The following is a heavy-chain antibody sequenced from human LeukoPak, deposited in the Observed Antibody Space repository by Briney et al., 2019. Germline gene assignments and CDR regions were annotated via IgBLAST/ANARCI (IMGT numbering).Heavy chain of an antibody. J-gene: IGHJ4*02. CDR2: LYTSGST. V-gene: IGHV4-4*07. Sequence: SETLSLTCTVSGDTISSYYWSWIRQPAGKGLEWIGRLYTSGSTYYNPSLKSRVTISVDTSKNQFSLKLSSVTAADTAVYYCARLPKGPGDSSGWSPKGYFDYWGQGTLVTVSS. CDR3: ARLPKGPGDSSGWSPKGYFDY. CDR1: GDTISSYY. D-gene: IGHD6-19*01.